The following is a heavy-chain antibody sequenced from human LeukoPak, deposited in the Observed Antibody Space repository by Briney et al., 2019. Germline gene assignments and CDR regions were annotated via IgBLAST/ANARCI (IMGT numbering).Heavy chain of an antibody. D-gene: IGHD1-26*01. J-gene: IGHJ3*02. Sequence: GGSLRLSCAASGFTFSWYTMNWVRRAPGKGLEWVSIISSSSSYIYYADSVKGRFTISRDNAKNSLYLQMNSLRAEDTAVYYCARTVVGATTAAFDIWGQGTMVTVSS. V-gene: IGHV3-21*01. CDR3: ARTVVGATTAAFDI. CDR1: GFTFSWYT. CDR2: ISSSSSYI.